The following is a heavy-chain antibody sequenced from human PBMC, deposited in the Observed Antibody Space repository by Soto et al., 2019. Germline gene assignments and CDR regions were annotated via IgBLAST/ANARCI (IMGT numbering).Heavy chain of an antibody. Sequence: SVKVSCKASGGTFSSYAISWVRQAPGQGLEWMGGIIPIFGTANYAQKFQGRVTITADESTSTAYMELSSLRSEDTAVYYCARVVCTQNDYGGNSEVCAFDIWGQGTMVT. J-gene: IGHJ3*02. V-gene: IGHV1-69*13. CDR3: ARVVCTQNDYGGNSEVCAFDI. CDR2: IIPIFGTA. CDR1: GGTFSSYA. D-gene: IGHD4-17*01.